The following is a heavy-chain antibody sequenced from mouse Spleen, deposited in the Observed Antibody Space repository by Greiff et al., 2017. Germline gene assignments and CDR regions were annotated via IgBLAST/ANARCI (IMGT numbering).Heavy chain of an antibody. V-gene: IGHV1-64*01. CDR1: GYTFTSYW. CDR3: ARRSVYDGYSWFAY. D-gene: IGHD2-3*01. CDR2: IHPNSGST. J-gene: IGHJ3*01. Sequence: QVQLQQPGAELVKPGASVKLSCKASGYTFTSYWMHWVKQRPGQGLEWIGMIHPNSGSTNYNEKFKSKATLTVDKSSSTAYMQLSSLTSEDSAVYYCARRSVYDGYSWFAYWGQGTLVTVSA.